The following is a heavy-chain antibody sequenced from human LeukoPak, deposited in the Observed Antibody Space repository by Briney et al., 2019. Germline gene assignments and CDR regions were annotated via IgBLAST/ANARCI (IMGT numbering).Heavy chain of an antibody. Sequence: SVKVSCKASGGTFSSYAISWVRQAPGQGLEWMGRIIPILGIANYAQKFQGRVTITAGKSTSTAYMELSSLRSEDTAVYYCARDPSSSGYVDSGWYFDLWGRGTLVTVSS. J-gene: IGHJ2*01. D-gene: IGHD3-22*01. V-gene: IGHV1-69*04. CDR2: IIPILGIA. CDR1: GGTFSSYA. CDR3: ARDPSSSGYVDSGWYFDL.